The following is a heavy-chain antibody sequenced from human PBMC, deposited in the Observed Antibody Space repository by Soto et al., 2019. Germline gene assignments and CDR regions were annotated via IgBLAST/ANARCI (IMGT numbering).Heavy chain of an antibody. D-gene: IGHD4-4*01. J-gene: IGHJ4*02. CDR3: AKDQVSDYSNWIDY. V-gene: IGHV3-30*18. CDR1: GFTFSSYS. CDR2: ISYDGSNK. Sequence: GSLRHSCAASGFTFSSYSMHWVRQAPGKGLEWVAVISYDGSNKYYADSVKGRFTISRDNSKNTLYLQMNSLRAEDTAVYYCAKDQVSDYSNWIDYWGQGTLVTVSS.